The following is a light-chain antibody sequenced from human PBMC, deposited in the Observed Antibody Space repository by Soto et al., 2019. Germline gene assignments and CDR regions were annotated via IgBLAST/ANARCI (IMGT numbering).Light chain of an antibody. CDR1: QSVSSSY. Sequence: EIVLTQSPGTLSLSPGERATLSCRASQSVSSSYLAWYQQKPGQAPRLLIYGASSRATGIPDRFSGSGSGTDFTLTISRLEPEEFAVYYCQQYGSSPPITFGLWTKVDIK. V-gene: IGKV3-20*01. CDR3: QQYGSSPPIT. J-gene: IGKJ3*01. CDR2: GAS.